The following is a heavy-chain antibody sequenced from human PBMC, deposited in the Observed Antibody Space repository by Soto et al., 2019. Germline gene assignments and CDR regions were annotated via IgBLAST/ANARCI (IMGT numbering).Heavy chain of an antibody. CDR2: INPKRGGT. CDR1: GSTFPSYY. CDR3: ARGIAVAGTPLYYYYSGMDV. D-gene: IGHD6-19*01. Sequence: EASVQVSCNASGSTFPSYYMRWARQAPRHGLGWMGWINPKRGGTNDAQKFQGWATLTRDPPISTASRELSRLRSDDTAVYYCARGIAVAGTPLYYYYSGMDVWGPGT. J-gene: IGHJ6*02. V-gene: IGHV1-2*04.